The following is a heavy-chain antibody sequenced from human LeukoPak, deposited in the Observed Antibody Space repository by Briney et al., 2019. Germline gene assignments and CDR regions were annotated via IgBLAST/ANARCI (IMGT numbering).Heavy chain of an antibody. D-gene: IGHD1-26*01. J-gene: IGHJ4*02. Sequence: ASVKVSCKASGYTFTDSYIHWVRQAPGQGLEWMGLLHPNTGDTFYAQKFRGRVTMTRDTSISTAYMELNSLTYDDTAVHYCAKDHSGSYEYWAQGTLVTISS. CDR2: LHPNTGDT. V-gene: IGHV1-2*06. CDR1: GYTFTDSY. CDR3: AKDHSGSYEY.